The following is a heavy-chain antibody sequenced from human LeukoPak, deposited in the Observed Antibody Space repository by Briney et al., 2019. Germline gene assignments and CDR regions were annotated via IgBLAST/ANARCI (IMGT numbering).Heavy chain of an antibody. CDR2: IYPGDSDT. V-gene: IGHV5-51*01. CDR3: ATSRRYCSRTSCSPFDY. J-gene: IGHJ4*02. D-gene: IGHD2-2*01. Sequence: KVGESLKISCKGSGYSFTSNWINWVRQMPGKGLEWMGIIYPGDSDTRYSPSFQGQVTISADKSISTAYLQWSSLKASDTAIYYCATSRRYCSRTSCSPFDYWGQGTLVTVSS. CDR1: GYSFTSNW.